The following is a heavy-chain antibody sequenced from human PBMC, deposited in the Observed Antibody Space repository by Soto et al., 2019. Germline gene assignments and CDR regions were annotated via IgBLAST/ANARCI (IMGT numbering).Heavy chain of an antibody. CDR1: GGTFSSYA. V-gene: IGHV1-69*01. D-gene: IGHD2-8*01. CDR2: IIPIFGTA. J-gene: IGHJ6*02. CDR3: ARVGIRGDTYCTLGMDV. Sequence: QVQLVQSGAEGKKPGSSVKVSCKASGGTFSSYAISWVRQAPGQGLEWMGGIIPIFGTANYAQKFQGRVMITADECTSTAYKELSSLRSEDTAVHYCARVGIRGDTYCTLGMDVWGQGHPVTVSS.